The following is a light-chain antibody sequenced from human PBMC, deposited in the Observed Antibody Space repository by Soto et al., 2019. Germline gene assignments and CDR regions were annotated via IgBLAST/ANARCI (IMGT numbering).Light chain of an antibody. J-gene: IGLJ1*01. CDR2: DVS. Sequence: QSALTQPRSVSGSPGQSVTISCTGTSSDVGGYNYVSWYQLHPGKAPKLMIFDVSKRPSGVPDRPSGSKSGNTASLTISGLQAEDEADYYCCSYAGTFTYVFGTGTKVTVL. CDR3: CSYAGTFTYV. CDR1: SSDVGGYNY. V-gene: IGLV2-11*01.